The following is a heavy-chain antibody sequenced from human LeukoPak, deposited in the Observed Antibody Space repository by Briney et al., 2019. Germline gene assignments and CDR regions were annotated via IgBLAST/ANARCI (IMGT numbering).Heavy chain of an antibody. CDR1: GYTFTSYD. D-gene: IGHD2-15*01. J-gene: IGHJ6*03. Sequence: ASVKVSCMASGYTFTSYDINWVRQATGQGLEWMGWMNPNSGNTGYAQKFQGRVTMTRNTSISTAYMELSSLRSEDTAVYYCASPRGIYYYYYYYMDVWGKGTTVTVSS. CDR2: MNPNSGNT. V-gene: IGHV1-8*01. CDR3: ASPRGIYYYYYYYMDV.